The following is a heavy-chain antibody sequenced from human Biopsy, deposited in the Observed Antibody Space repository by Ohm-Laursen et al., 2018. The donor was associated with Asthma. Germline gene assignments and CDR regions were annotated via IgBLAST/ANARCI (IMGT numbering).Heavy chain of an antibody. CDR3: AGFCSGGNCPDH. J-gene: IGHJ4*02. Sequence: GTLSLTWTVSGVYIRSYYWTWIRQAQGKGLEWIGNSHDSGSTYSNPSLKSRVTISVDTSKNQIFLRLSSVIAADTAVYYCAGFCSGGNCPDHWGQGTLVTVSS. V-gene: IGHV4-59*13. CDR1: GVYIRSYY. D-gene: IGHD2-15*01. CDR2: SHDSGST.